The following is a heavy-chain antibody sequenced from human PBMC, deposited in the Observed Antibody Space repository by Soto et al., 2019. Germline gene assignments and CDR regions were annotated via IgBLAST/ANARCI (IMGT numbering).Heavy chain of an antibody. Sequence: QITLKESGPTLVKPTQTLTLTCTFSGFSLSTSEVGVGWIRQPPGEALEWLALIYWDDDKRYSPSLNSRLTITKDTSKNQVVLTMTNMDTVDTATYYCAHFRDSGYAPYFDYWGQGTLVTVSS. V-gene: IGHV2-5*02. CDR1: GFSLSTSEVG. CDR3: AHFRDSGYAPYFDY. CDR2: IYWDDDK. D-gene: IGHD5-12*01. J-gene: IGHJ4*02.